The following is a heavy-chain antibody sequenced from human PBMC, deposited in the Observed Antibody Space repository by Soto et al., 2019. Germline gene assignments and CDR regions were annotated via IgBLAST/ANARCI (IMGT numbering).Heavy chain of an antibody. CDR1: AGSICTYY. CDR3: ARLNSGSFDN. Sequence: SESMYLSCAVSAGSICTYYWSWIRQPQGKGLEWIGDIYYSGSTIYNPSLKSRVSISVDTSKKQFSLKVTSVTAADTAVYYCARLNSGSFDNWGQGTRGTVSS. J-gene: IGHJ5*02. D-gene: IGHD1-26*01. CDR2: IYYSGST. V-gene: IGHV4-59*01.